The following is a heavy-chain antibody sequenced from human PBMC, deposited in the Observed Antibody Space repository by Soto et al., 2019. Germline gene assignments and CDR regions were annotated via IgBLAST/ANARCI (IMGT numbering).Heavy chain of an antibody. Sequence: SDTLSLTCTVSGDSIISSGYYWGWICKPLGKGLEWIGSIYYSGSTYYNPSLKSRVTISVDTSKNQFSLKLSSVTAADTAVYYCARRLYYDSSGFEGGGMDVWGQGTTVT. CDR1: GDSIISSGYY. D-gene: IGHD3-22*01. V-gene: IGHV4-39*01. CDR2: IYYSGST. J-gene: IGHJ6*02. CDR3: ARRLYYDSSGFEGGGMDV.